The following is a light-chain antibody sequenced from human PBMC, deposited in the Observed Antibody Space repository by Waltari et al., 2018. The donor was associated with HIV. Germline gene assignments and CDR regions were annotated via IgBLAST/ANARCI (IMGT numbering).Light chain of an antibody. J-gene: IGKJ4*01. CDR1: QSVSSN. CDR2: GAS. CDR3: QQYNNWPRHT. V-gene: IGKV3-15*01. Sequence: EIVMTQSPATLSVSPGERATLSCRASQSVSSNLAWYQQKPGQAPRLLIYGASTRATGIPARFSGSGSGTEFTLTISSLQSEDFAVYYCQQYNNWPRHTFGGGTKMEIK.